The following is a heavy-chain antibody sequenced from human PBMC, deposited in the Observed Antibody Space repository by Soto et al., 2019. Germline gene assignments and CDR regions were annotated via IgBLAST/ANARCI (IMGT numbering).Heavy chain of an antibody. V-gene: IGHV4-30-4*01. CDR1: GGSISSGDYY. J-gene: IGHJ6*02. Sequence: QVQLQESGPGLVKPSQTLSITCTVSGGSISSGDYYWSWIRQPPGKGLEWIGKIYYSGSTYYNPSLKTRVTISVDTSKNQFSPKLSSVTAADTAVYYCARALYSSFPRYCDYGMDVWHQVTTVTVSS. CDR2: IYYSGST. CDR3: ARALYSSFPRYCDYGMDV. D-gene: IGHD4-4*01.